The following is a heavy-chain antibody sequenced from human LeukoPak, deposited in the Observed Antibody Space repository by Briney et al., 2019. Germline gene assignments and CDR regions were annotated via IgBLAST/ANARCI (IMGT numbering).Heavy chain of an antibody. CDR2: IYYSGST. D-gene: IGHD4-17*01. CDR3: AKTIFGDYGFIDY. Sequence: SETLSLTCTVSGGSISSYYWSWIRQPPGKGLEWIGYIYYSGSTSYNPSLKSRVTISVDTSKNQFSLKLSSVTAADTAVYYCAKTIFGDYGFIDYWGQGTLVTVSS. J-gene: IGHJ4*02. V-gene: IGHV4-59*01. CDR1: GGSISSYY.